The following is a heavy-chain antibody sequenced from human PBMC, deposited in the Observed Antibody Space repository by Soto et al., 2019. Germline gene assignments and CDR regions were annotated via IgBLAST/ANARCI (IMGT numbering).Heavy chain of an antibody. V-gene: IGHV3-30*18. CDR3: SKDKVPVVVTAPLDY. Sequence: QVQLVESGGGVVQPGRSLRLSCAAPGFTFSSYGMHWVRQAPGKGLEWVAVISYDGSNKYYADSVKGRFTISRDNSXXTLYLXMXXXXAEDXAVYYCSKDKVPVVVTAPLDYWGQGTLVTVSS. D-gene: IGHD2-21*02. CDR1: GFTFSSYG. J-gene: IGHJ4*02. CDR2: ISYDGSNK.